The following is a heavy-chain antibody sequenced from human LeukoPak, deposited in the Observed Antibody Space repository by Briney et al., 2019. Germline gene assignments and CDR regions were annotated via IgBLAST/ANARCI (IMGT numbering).Heavy chain of an antibody. J-gene: IGHJ5*02. CDR1: GFTFSSYE. V-gene: IGHV3-48*03. D-gene: IGHD4-17*01. CDR3: ARDRYGDYTNRWFDP. Sequence: GGSLRLSCAASGFTFSSYEMNWVRQAPGKGLEWVSYISSSGDTIYYADSVKGRFTISRDNSKNTLYLQMNSLRAEDTAVYYCARDRYGDYTNRWFDPWGQGTLVTVSS. CDR2: ISSSGDTI.